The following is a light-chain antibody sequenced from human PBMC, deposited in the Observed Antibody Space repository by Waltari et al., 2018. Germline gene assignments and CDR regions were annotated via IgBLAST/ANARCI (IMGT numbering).Light chain of an antibody. Sequence: QSALTQPASVSGSPGQSITIPCTGTSSDVGSYNLVSWYQQHQGKAPKRRIYEGSDRPSGVAKRFPASKSGNTASLTISGRQAEDEADYYCCSYAGSSSVYVFGTGTKVTVL. V-gene: IGLV2-23*01. J-gene: IGLJ1*01. CDR1: SSDVGSYNL. CDR3: CSYAGSSSVYV. CDR2: EGS.